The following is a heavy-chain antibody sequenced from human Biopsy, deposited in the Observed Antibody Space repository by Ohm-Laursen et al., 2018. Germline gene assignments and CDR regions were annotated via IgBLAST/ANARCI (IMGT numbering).Heavy chain of an antibody. CDR1: GFTFSNYG. J-gene: IGHJ3*02. CDR3: ARKYSGFDI. CDR2: ITGDGGSI. V-gene: IGHV3-23*01. D-gene: IGHD5-12*01. Sequence: SLRLSCAASGFTFSNYGMTWVRQAPGKGLEWVSSITGDGGSIHYADSVKGRFTISRGNSKNTLYMQMNSLRAEDMAVYYCARKYSGFDIWGQGTMVSVSS.